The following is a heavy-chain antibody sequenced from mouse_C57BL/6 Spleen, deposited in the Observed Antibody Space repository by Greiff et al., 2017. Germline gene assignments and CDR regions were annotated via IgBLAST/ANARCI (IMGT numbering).Heavy chain of an antibody. CDR3: TRLTGTAY. V-gene: IGHV1-15*01. Sequence: VKLQESGAELVRPGASVTLSCKASGYTFTDYEMHWVKQTPVHGLEWIGAIDPETGGTAYNQKFKGKAILTADKSSSTAYMELRSLTSEDSAVYYCTRLTGTAYWGQGTLVTVSA. CDR1: GYTFTDYE. CDR2: IDPETGGT. J-gene: IGHJ3*01. D-gene: IGHD4-1*01.